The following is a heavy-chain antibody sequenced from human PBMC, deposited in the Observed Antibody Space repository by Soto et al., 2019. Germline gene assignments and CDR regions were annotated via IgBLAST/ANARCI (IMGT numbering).Heavy chain of an antibody. CDR1: CCSFSSGGYS. CDR3: SRAHNYDILTGASGSFDH. Sequence: LSLSCASSCCSFSSGGYSWSCIRQPPGKGLEWIGYIYHSGCTNYYQALKSRVTISVDRSKNKISLKLSSVTATDTAVYYCSRAHNYDILTGASGSFDHWGQGTLVTVSS. J-gene: IGHJ5*02. V-gene: IGHV4-30-2*01. CDR2: IYHSGCT. D-gene: IGHD3-9*01.